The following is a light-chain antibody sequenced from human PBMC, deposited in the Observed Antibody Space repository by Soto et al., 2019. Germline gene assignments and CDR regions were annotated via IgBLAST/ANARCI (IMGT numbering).Light chain of an antibody. CDR3: CSYECSSTFVV. Sequence: QSALTQPASVSGSPGQSITISCTGTSSDVASYNLVSWYQQHPGKAPKLLIYEGSNRPSGIANRFSGSKSGNTASLTISGLQAEDEAHYYCCSYECSSTFVVFGGGTKVTVL. J-gene: IGLJ2*01. CDR1: SSDVASYNL. V-gene: IGLV2-23*03. CDR2: EGS.